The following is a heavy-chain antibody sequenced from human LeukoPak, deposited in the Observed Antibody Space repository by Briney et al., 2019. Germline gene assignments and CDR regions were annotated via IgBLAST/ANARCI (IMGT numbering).Heavy chain of an antibody. J-gene: IGHJ4*02. CDR1: GFTFSSYG. CDR2: IRYDGSNK. V-gene: IGHV3-30*02. D-gene: IGHD3-22*01. Sequence: TGGSLRLSCAASGFTFSSYGMHWVRQAPGKGLEWVAFIRYDGSNKYYADSVKGRLTISRDNSKNTLYLQMNSLRAEDTAVYYCAKNYYDSSGLAHLFDYWGQGTLVTVSS. CDR3: AKNYYDSSGLAHLFDY.